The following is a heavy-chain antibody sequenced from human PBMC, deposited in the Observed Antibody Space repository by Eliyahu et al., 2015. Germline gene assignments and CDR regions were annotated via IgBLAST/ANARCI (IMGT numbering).Heavy chain of an antibody. CDR3: ARPAVAGTTLDAFDI. D-gene: IGHD6-19*01. CDR1: GXSIXSSSYY. Sequence: QLQLQESGPGLVKPSETLSLTCTVSGXSIXSSSYYWGWIRQPPGKGLEWIGSIYYSGSTYYNPSLKSRVTISVDTSKNQFSLKLSSVTAADTAVYYCARPAVAGTTLDAFDIWGQGTMVTVS. CDR2: IYYSGST. V-gene: IGHV4-39*01. J-gene: IGHJ3*02.